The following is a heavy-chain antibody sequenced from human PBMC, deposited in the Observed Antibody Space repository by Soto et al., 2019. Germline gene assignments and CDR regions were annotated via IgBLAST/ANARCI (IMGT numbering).Heavy chain of an antibody. CDR1: GGSIGGYA. V-gene: IGHV4-34*01. CDR3: ARLEGLATISYYFDF. CDR2: INHSGNA. J-gene: IGHJ4*02. D-gene: IGHD3-9*01. Sequence: SETLSLTCAVYGGSIGGYAWSWIRQPPGKGLEWIGGINHSGNANYNPSLQTRVTISVDKSRSQFSLKLNSVTAADSAVYFCARLEGLATISYYFDFWGPGALVTVSS.